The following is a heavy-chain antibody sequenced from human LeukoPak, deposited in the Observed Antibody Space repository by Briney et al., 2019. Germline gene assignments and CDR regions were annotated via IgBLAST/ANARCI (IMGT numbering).Heavy chain of an antibody. V-gene: IGHV1-2*02. D-gene: IGHD1-1*01. Sequence: ASVKVSCKASGYTFTGYYMHWVRQAPGQGLEWMGWINPNSGGTNYAQKFQGRVTMTRDTSISTAYMELSRLRSDDTAVYYCAETMTTYYYYYGMDVWGQGTTVTVSS. CDR3: AETMTTYYYYYGMDV. CDR2: INPNSGGT. CDR1: GYTFTGYY. J-gene: IGHJ6*02.